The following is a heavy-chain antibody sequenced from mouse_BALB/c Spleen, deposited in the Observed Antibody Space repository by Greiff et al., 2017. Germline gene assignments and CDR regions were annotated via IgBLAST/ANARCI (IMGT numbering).Heavy chain of an antibody. Sequence: QVQLQQSGPELVKPEASVRISCKASGYTFTSYYIHWVKQRPGQGLEWIGWIYPGNVNTKYNEKFKGKATLTADKSSSTAYMHLSSLTSEDSAVYVCARGYCGHYPWYCDVWGAGTTVTVSS. V-gene: IGHV1S56*01. CDR1: GYTFTSYY. CDR2: IYPGNVNT. CDR3: ARGYCGHYPWYCDV. D-gene: IGHD2-1*01. J-gene: IGHJ1*01.